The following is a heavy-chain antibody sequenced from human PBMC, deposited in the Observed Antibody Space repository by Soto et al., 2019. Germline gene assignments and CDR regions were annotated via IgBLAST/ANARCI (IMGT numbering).Heavy chain of an antibody. D-gene: IGHD4-17*01. J-gene: IGHJ5*02. CDR1: AYTFTSYD. CDR3: ARGPHTSVTTRGMVWFDP. V-gene: IGHV1-8*01. Sequence: QVQLVQSGAEVEKPGASVKVSCKASAYTFTSYDINWVRQATGQGLEWMGWMNPNSGNTGYAQKFQGRVTMTRNTSINTAYMELSSLSSEDTAVYYCARGPHTSVTTRGMVWFDPWGQGTLVTVSS. CDR2: MNPNSGNT.